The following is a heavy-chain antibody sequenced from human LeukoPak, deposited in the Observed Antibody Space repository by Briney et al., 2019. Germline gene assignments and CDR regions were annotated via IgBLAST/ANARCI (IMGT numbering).Heavy chain of an antibody. V-gene: IGHV1-18*01. Sequence: ASVKVSCKASGYTFTSYGISWVRQAPGQGLEWMGWISAYNGNTNYAQKLQGRVTMTTDTSTSTAYMELRSLRSDDTAVYYCARDYYGSGSYYQLGYWGQGTLVTVS. CDR3: ARDYYGSGSYYQLGY. J-gene: IGHJ4*02. CDR1: GYTFTSYG. D-gene: IGHD3-10*01. CDR2: ISAYNGNT.